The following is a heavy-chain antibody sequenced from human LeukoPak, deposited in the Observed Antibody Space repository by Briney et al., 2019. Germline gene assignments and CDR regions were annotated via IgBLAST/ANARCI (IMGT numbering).Heavy chain of an antibody. CDR1: GGTFSSYA. D-gene: IGHD2-15*01. Sequence: SVKVSCKASGGTFSSYAISWVRHAPGQGLEWMGGIIPIFGTANYAQKFQGRVTITADESTSTAYMELSSLRSEDTAVYYCASDLGYCSGGSCYRGDYWGQGTLVTVSS. V-gene: IGHV1-69*13. CDR2: IIPIFGTA. J-gene: IGHJ4*02. CDR3: ASDLGYCSGGSCYRGDY.